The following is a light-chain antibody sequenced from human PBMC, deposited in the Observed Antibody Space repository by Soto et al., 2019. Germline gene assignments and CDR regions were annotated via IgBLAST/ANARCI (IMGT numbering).Light chain of an antibody. Sequence: DVVMTQSPLSLPVTLGQPASISCRSSQSLAYSDGNTYLNWFQQRPGQSPRRLIYKVSNRDSGVPDRFSGSGSGTDVTLKISMVEAEDVGVYYCMQGTHWPPYTFGQGTKLQIK. CDR3: MQGTHWPPYT. CDR2: KVS. V-gene: IGKV2-30*01. CDR1: QSLAYSDGNTY. J-gene: IGKJ2*01.